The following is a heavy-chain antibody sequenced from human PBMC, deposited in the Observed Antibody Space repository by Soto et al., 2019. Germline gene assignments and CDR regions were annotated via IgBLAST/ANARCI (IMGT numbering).Heavy chain of an antibody. CDR3: ASRYCSSTSCLGGGDY. Sequence: QVQLQQWGAGLLKPSETLSLTCAVYGGSFSGYYWSWIRQPPGKGLAWIGEINHSGSTNYNPSLKSRVTISVDTSKNQFSLKLSSVTAADTAVYYCASRYCSSTSCLGGGDYWGQGTLVTVSS. V-gene: IGHV4-34*01. CDR1: GGSFSGYY. J-gene: IGHJ4*02. D-gene: IGHD2-2*01. CDR2: INHSGST.